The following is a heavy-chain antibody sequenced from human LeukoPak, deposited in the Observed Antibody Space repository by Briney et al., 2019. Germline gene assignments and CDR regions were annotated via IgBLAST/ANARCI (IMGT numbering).Heavy chain of an antibody. CDR1: GFTFSSYA. V-gene: IGHV3-23*01. J-gene: IGHJ5*02. D-gene: IGHD2-15*01. Sequence: GGSLRLSCAASGFTFSSYAMSWVRQAPGKGLEWVSAIGGSGGSTYYADSVKGRFTISRDNSKNTLYLQMNSLRAEDTAVYYCAKPRDIVVVVAATGWFDPWGQGTLVTVSS. CDR3: AKPRDIVVVVAATGWFDP. CDR2: IGGSGGST.